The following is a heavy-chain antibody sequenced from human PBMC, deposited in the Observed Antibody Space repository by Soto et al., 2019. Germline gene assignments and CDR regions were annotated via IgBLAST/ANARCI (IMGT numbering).Heavy chain of an antibody. J-gene: IGHJ6*02. V-gene: IGHV3-64*04. CDR2: ISSNGGST. Sequence: PGGSLRLSCAASGFTFSSYAMHWVRQAPGKGLEYVSAISSNGGSTYYADSVKGRFTISRDNSKNTLYLQMNSLRAEDTAVYYCAKAKLAPMDVWGQGTTVTVSS. CDR3: AKAKLAPMDV. CDR1: GFTFSSYA.